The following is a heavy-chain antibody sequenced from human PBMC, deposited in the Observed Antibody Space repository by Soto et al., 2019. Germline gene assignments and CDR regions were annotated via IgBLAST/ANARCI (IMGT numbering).Heavy chain of an antibody. J-gene: IGHJ6*02. CDR1: GFSLSTSGVG. V-gene: IGHV2-5*02. D-gene: IGHD2-21*02. CDR3: IQSRCGGDCLQSYASHYYYGMDV. CDR2: IYWDDDK. Sequence: QITLKESGPTLVKPTQTLTLTCTFSGFSLSTSGVGVGWIRRPPGKALDWLALIYWDDDKRYSPSLRSRLTISKDTSKNQVVLTMTNMDPVDTATYYCIQSRCGGDCLQSYASHYYYGMDVWGQGTTVTVSS.